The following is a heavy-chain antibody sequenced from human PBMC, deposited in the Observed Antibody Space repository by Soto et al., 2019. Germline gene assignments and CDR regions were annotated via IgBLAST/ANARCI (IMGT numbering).Heavy chain of an antibody. CDR3: ARLKLAYGTSDYFDY. Sequence: LGDSLKISCKGSGYSFTSYWIGWVRQMPGKGLEWMGIIYPGDSDTRYSPSFQGQVTISADKSISTAYLQWSSLKASDTAMYYCARLKLAYGTSDYFDYWGQGTLVTVSS. D-gene: IGHD4-17*01. J-gene: IGHJ4*02. CDR2: IYPGDSDT. CDR1: GYSFTSYW. V-gene: IGHV5-51*01.